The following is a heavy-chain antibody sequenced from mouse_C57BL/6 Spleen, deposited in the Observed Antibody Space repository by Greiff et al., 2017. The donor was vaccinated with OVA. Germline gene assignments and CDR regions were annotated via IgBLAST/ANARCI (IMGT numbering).Heavy chain of an antibody. J-gene: IGHJ2*01. Sequence: EVQLQQSGPELVKPGASVKISCKASGYSFTGYYMNWVKQSPEKSLEWIGEINPSTGGTTYNQKFKAKATLTVAKSSSTAYMQLKSLTSEDSAVYYCARSMITFDYWGQGTTLTVSS. V-gene: IGHV1-42*01. CDR1: GYSFTGYY. D-gene: IGHD2-4*01. CDR3: ARSMITFDY. CDR2: INPSTGGT.